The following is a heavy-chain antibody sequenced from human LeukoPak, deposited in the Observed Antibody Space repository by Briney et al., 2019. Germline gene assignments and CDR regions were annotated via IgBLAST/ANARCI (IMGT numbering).Heavy chain of an antibody. J-gene: IGHJ6*02. V-gene: IGHV1-8*01. Sequence: GASVRVSCKASGYTYTSYDINVVRQAPGQGLDWMGWMNPNSGNTGYAQKFQGRVTMTRNTSISTAYMELSSLRSEDTAVYYCARGKSYYYYYGMGVWGQGTTVTVSS. CDR1: GYTYTSYD. CDR3: ARGKSYYYYYGMGV. CDR2: MNPNSGNT.